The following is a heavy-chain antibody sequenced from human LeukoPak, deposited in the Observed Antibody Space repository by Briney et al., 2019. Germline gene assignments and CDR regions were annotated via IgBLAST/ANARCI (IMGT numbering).Heavy chain of an antibody. CDR1: GVTFSSYG. CDR3: AKTGALGPFDY. V-gene: IGHV3-30*18. Sequence: GGCLRLSCAASGVTFSSYGMHWVREAPGKGVEWVPVLSYDGSNKSYAASLKGRFTISRDNSKNTLYLQMNSLRAEDTAVYYCAKTGALGPFDYWGQGTLFTVSS. D-gene: IGHD7-27*01. CDR2: LSYDGSNK. J-gene: IGHJ4*02.